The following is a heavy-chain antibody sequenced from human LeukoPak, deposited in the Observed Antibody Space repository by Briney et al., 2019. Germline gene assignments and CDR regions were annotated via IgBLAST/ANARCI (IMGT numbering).Heavy chain of an antibody. Sequence: PSETLSLTCAVYGGSFSGYYWSWIRQPPGKGLEWIGEINHSGSTNYNPSLKSRVTISVDTSKNQFSLKLSSVTAADTAVYYCARAPRGYGSGSCMRTVEYFQHWGQGTLVTVSS. CDR3: ARAPRGYGSGSCMRTVEYFQH. J-gene: IGHJ1*01. V-gene: IGHV4-34*01. CDR2: INHSGST. CDR1: GGSFSGYY. D-gene: IGHD3-10*01.